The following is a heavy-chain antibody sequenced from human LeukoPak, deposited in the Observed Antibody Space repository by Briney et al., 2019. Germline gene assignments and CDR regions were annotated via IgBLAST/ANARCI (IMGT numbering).Heavy chain of an antibody. CDR1: GYTLTELS. CDR3: ATAGAYYDILTGSLFHPYYFDY. D-gene: IGHD3-9*01. V-gene: IGHV1-24*01. J-gene: IGHJ4*02. CDR2: FDPEDGET. Sequence: ASVKVSCKVSGYTLTELSMHWVRQAPGKGLEWMGGFDPEDGETIYAQKFQGRVTMTEDTSTDTAYIERSSLRSEDTAVFYCATAGAYYDILTGSLFHPYYFDYWGQGTLVTVSS.